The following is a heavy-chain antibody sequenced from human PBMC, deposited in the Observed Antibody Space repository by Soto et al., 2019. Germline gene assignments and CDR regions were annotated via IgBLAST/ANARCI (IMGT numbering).Heavy chain of an antibody. CDR3: SRDYLWFGELLYVFDP. V-gene: IGHV1-46*01. J-gene: IGHJ5*02. D-gene: IGHD3-10*01. CDR1: GYTFTSYY. Sequence: RASVKVSCKASGYTFTSYYMHWVRQAPGQGLEWMGIINPSGGSTSYAQKFQGRVTMTRDTSTSTVYMELSSLRSEDTAVYYCSRDYLWFGELLYVFDPWGQGTLVTVSS. CDR2: INPSGGST.